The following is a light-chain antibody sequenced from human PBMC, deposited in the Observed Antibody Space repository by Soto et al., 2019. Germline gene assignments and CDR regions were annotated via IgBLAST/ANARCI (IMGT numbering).Light chain of an antibody. CDR1: QSISSW. CDR2: DAS. CDR3: HQYNSYSRYT. Sequence: DIQMTQSPSTLSASVGDRVTSTCRASQSISSWLAWYQQKPGKAPKLLIYDASSLESGVPSRFSGSGSGTAFSLTISSMQPDDFATYYCHQYNSYSRYTFGQGTKLEIK. V-gene: IGKV1-5*01. J-gene: IGKJ2*01.